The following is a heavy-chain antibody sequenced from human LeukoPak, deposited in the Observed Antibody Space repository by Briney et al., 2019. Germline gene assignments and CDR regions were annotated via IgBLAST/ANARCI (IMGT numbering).Heavy chain of an antibody. V-gene: IGHV5-51*01. D-gene: IGHD2-15*01. J-gene: IGHJ6*03. Sequence: NHGGSLQISCQGSGYSFTSYWIGWVRQMPGKGLEGMGIIYPGDSDTRYSPSFQGQVTISADKSISTASLQCSSLKASDTAMYYRARQVGYCSGGSCNLHYYYMDVWGKGTTVTISS. CDR3: ARQVGYCSGGSCNLHYYYMDV. CDR1: GYSFTSYW. CDR2: IYPGDSDT.